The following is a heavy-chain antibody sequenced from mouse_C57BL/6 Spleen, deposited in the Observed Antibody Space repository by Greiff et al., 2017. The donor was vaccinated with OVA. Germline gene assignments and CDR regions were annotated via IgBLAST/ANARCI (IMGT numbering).Heavy chain of an antibody. Sequence: EVQVVESGPGLVKPSPSLSLTCSVTGYSITSGYYWNWIRQFPGNKLEWMGYLSYDGSTNYNPSLKNRTSFTRDTSKKQFFLKLNSVTTEDTAAYDGASYGSSPGYYAMGYWGQGTSVTVSS. CDR3: ASYGSSPGYYAMGY. CDR2: LSYDGST. V-gene: IGHV3-6*01. J-gene: IGHJ4*01. CDR1: GYSITSGYY. D-gene: IGHD1-1*01.